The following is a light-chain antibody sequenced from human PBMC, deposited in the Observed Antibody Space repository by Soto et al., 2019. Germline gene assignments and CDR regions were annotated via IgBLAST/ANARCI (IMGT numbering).Light chain of an antibody. CDR3: QQYDDLWT. CDR2: DAS. J-gene: IGKJ1*01. Sequence: DILMTQSPSFLSASVGDRVTITCQASHDITNYLNWYQQKSGKAPKLLIYDASNLETGVPSRFSGSGSGTHFTFTITSLQPEDFATYYCQQYDDLWTFGQGTKVEIK. V-gene: IGKV1-33*01. CDR1: HDITNY.